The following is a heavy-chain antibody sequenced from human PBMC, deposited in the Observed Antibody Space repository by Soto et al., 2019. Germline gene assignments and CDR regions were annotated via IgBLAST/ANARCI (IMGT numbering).Heavy chain of an antibody. J-gene: IGHJ5*02. Sequence: QVQLQESGPGLVKPSQTLSLTCTVSGGSISSGGYYWSWIRQHPGKGLEWIGYIYYSGSSYYNPSLKSGVTRSVDTSKNQFSLKLSSVTAADTAVYYCARVTKGPMVRGVNWFDPWGQGTLVTVSS. CDR3: ARVTKGPMVRGVNWFDP. CDR2: IYYSGSS. D-gene: IGHD3-10*01. V-gene: IGHV4-31*03. CDR1: GGSISSGGYY.